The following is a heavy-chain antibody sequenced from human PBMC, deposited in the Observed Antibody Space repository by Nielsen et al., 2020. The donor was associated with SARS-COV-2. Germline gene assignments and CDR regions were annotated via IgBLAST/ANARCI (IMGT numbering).Heavy chain of an antibody. CDR2: ISSSSSTI. CDR3: ARVGGGVAG. V-gene: IGHV3-48*04. J-gene: IGHJ4*02. D-gene: IGHD3-16*01. CDR1: GFTFSSYS. Sequence: GESLKISCAASGFTFSSYSMNWVRQAPGKGLEWVSYISSSSSTIYYADSVKGRFTISRDNAKNSLYLQMNSLRAEDTAVYYCARVGGGVAGWGQGTLVTVSS.